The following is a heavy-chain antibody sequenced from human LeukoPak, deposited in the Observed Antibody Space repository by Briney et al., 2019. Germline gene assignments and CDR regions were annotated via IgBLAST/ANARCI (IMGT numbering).Heavy chain of an antibody. CDR1: GGSISGSY. V-gene: IGHV4-59*01. Sequence: SETLSLTCTVSGGSISGSYWNWIRQPPGKGLEWIGYIYYSGSTNYNPSLKSRVTISVDTSKKQFSLKLSSVTAADTVVYYCARDPVDQPYWFFDLWGRGTLVTVSS. CDR3: ARDPVDQPYWFFDL. J-gene: IGHJ2*01. CDR2: IYYSGST. D-gene: IGHD2-2*01.